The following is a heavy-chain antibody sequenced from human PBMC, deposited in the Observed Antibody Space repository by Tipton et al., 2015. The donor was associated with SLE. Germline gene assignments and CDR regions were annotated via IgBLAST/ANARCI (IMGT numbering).Heavy chain of an antibody. CDR2: IYYSGST. J-gene: IGHJ4*02. CDR1: GVPISSHY. V-gene: IGHV4-59*11. Sequence: TLSLTCTVSGVPISSHYWSWIRQPPGKGLEWIGYIYYSGSTNYHPSLKGRGTISVDTSKNQFSLKLTSVTAADTAVYYCARRDFWTGYFDYWGQGTLVTVSS. D-gene: IGHD3/OR15-3a*01. CDR3: ARRDFWTGYFDY.